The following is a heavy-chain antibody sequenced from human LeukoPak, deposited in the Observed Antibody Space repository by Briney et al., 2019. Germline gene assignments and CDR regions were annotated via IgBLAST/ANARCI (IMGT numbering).Heavy chain of an antibody. V-gene: IGHV3-23*01. CDR1: GFTFSSHA. CDR2: ISGSGSTT. J-gene: IGHJ4*02. CDR3: AKTDTAMVEHPDY. Sequence: GGSLRLSCAASGFTFSSHAMSWVRQAPGKGLEWVSGISGSGSTTYYADSVEGRFTISRDHSKNTLFLQMNSLRAEDTAVYYCAKTDTAMVEHPDYWGQGTLVTVSS. D-gene: IGHD5-18*01.